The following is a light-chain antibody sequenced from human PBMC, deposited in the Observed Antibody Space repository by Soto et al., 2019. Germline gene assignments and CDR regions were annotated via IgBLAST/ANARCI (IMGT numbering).Light chain of an antibody. CDR1: SSDVGSGSHNL. CDR3: CSHAGDNTYV. Sequence: QSALTQPASVSGSPGQSITISCTGTSSDVGSGSHNLVSWYQQRPGKAPKVMIYEGTKRPSGVSNRFSGSKSGNTASLTISGLQAEDEADYFCCSHAGDNTYVFGTGTKVTVL. J-gene: IGLJ1*01. CDR2: EGT. V-gene: IGLV2-23*01.